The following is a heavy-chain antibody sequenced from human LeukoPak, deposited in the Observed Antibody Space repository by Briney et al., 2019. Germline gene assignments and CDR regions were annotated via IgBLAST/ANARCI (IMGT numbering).Heavy chain of an antibody. CDR1: GGSISSSNW. D-gene: IGHD5-18*01. CDR3: ARDNPPHRGYSYGPINWFDP. V-gene: IGHV4-4*02. CDR2: IYHSGSI. J-gene: IGHJ5*02. Sequence: SETLSLTCAVSGGSISSSNWWNWVRQPPGKGLEWIGEIYHSGSIYNNPSLKSRVTISVDTSKNQFSLKMSSVTAADTAVYYCARDNPPHRGYSYGPINWFDPWGQGTLVVVSS.